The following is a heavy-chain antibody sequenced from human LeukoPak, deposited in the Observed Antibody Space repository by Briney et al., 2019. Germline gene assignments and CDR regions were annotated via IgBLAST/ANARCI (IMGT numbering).Heavy chain of an antibody. J-gene: IGHJ6*03. CDR3: ARVQIQWLVRVTLYYYYMDV. V-gene: IGHV4-34*01. CDR2: INHSGST. Sequence: SETLSLTCTVSGGSISSYYWSWIRQPPGKGLEWIGEINHSGSTNYNPSLKSRVTISVDTSKNQFSLKLSSVTAADTAVYYCARVQIQWLVRVTLYYYYMDVWGKGTTVTVSS. D-gene: IGHD6-19*01. CDR1: GGSISSYY.